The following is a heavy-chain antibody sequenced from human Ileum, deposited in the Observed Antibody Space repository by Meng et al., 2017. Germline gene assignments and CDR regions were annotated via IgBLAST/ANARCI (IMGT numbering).Heavy chain of an antibody. D-gene: IGHD2-15*01. CDR3: AKGTAGTCSGVNCYYFDY. J-gene: IGHJ4*01. Sequence: ASVKVSCKASGYIFTTYGITWVRRAPGQGLEWMGGISADSGNTHYAEKLQGRLTMTTDTSTSTAYMELRSLTSDDTAVYFCAKGTAGTCSGVNCYYFDYWGHGTPVTVSS. V-gene: IGHV1-18*01. CDR2: ISADSGNT. CDR1: GYIFTTYG.